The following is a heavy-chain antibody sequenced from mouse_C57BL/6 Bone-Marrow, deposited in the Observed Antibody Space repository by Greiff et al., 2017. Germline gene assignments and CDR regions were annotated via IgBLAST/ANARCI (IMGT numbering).Heavy chain of an antibody. CDR2: IYPGSGST. CDR1: GYTFTSYW. Sequence: QVQLQQPGAELVKPGASVKMSCKASGYTFTSYWITWVKQRPGQGLEWIGDIYPGSGSTKYNEKFKNKATLTVDTSSSTAYMQLSSLTSEDSAVYYCARGGLLLYYYAMDYWGQGTSVTVSS. CDR3: ARGGLLLYYYAMDY. J-gene: IGHJ4*01. V-gene: IGHV1-55*01. D-gene: IGHD2-3*01.